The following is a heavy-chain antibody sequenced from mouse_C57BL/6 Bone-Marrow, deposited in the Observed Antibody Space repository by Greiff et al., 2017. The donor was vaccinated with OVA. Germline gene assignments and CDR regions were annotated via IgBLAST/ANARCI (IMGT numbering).Heavy chain of an antibody. CDR3: ARYLLLRSNGAMDY. CDR1: GYTFTSYW. J-gene: IGHJ4*01. V-gene: IGHV1-72*01. CDR2: IDPNSGGT. Sequence: VQLQQPGAELVKPGASVKLSCKASGYTFTSYWMHWVKQRPGRGLEWIGRIDPNSGGTKYNEKFKSKATLTVDKPSSTAYMKLSSLTSEDSAVYYCARYLLLRSNGAMDYWGQGTSVTVSA. D-gene: IGHD1-1*01.